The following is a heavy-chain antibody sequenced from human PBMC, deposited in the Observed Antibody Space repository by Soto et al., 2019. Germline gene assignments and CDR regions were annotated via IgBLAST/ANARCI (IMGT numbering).Heavy chain of an antibody. CDR2: IYHSGST. CDR1: GGSISSSNW. V-gene: IGHV4-4*02. CDR3: ARVKVSTVTMRASWIIDY. D-gene: IGHD4-4*01. Sequence: SETLSLTCAVSGGSISSSNWWSWVRQPPGKGLEWIGEIYHSGSTNYNPSLKSRVTISVDKSKNQFSLKLSSVTAADTAVYYCARVKVSTVTMRASWIIDYWGQGTLVTVSS. J-gene: IGHJ4*02.